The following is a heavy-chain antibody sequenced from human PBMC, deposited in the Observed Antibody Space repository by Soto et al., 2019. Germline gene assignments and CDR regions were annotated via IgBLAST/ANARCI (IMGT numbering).Heavy chain of an antibody. CDR3: ARGNRPILTGYLDWFDP. Sequence: SETLSLTCAVYGGSFSGYYWSWIRQPPGKGLEWIGEINHSGSTNYNPSLKSRVTISVDTSKNQFSLKLSSVTAADTAVYYCARGNRPILTGYLDWFDPWGQGTLDTVSS. V-gene: IGHV4-34*01. J-gene: IGHJ5*02. CDR1: GGSFSGYY. CDR2: INHSGST. D-gene: IGHD3-9*01.